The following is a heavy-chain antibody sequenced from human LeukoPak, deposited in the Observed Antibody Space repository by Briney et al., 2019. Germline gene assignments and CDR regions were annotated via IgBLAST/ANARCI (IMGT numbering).Heavy chain of an antibody. CDR1: VGSFRRYA. CDR3: ARDNSVRDEAWWFNP. J-gene: IGHJ5*02. V-gene: IGHV1-69*13. Sequence: SVNVSCQASVGSFRRYAISLVRQAPGPRLEWMGGIIPIFGTANYAQKFQGRVTITADESTSTAFMELSSLRSEDTAVYYCARDNSVRDEAWWFNPWGQGTLVAVSS. D-gene: IGHD5-24*01. CDR2: IIPIFGTA.